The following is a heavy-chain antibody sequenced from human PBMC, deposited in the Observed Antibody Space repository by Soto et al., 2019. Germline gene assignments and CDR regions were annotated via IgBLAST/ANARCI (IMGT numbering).Heavy chain of an antibody. Sequence: GGSLRLSCAASGFTVSSYHMSWVRQAPGKGLEWVSIIYSAGSADFADSVKGRFTISRDNSKNTLYLQMSSLRAVDTAVYYCTRVYSSSYHYFDYWGQGTLVTVSS. J-gene: IGHJ4*02. V-gene: IGHV3-66*01. CDR2: IYSAGSA. D-gene: IGHD6-13*01. CDR1: GFTVSSYH. CDR3: TRVYSSSYHYFDY.